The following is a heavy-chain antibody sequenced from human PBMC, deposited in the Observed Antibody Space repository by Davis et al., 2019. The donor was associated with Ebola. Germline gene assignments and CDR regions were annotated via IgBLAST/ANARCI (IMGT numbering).Heavy chain of an antibody. D-gene: IGHD3-22*01. Sequence: SVKVSCKASGGTFSSYAISWVRQAPGQGLEWMGGIIPIFGTANYAQKFQGRVTITADESTSTAYMELSSLRSEDTAVYYCARDSPRADSSGYYYNYFDYWGQGTLVTVSS. V-gene: IGHV1-69*13. CDR1: GGTFSSYA. CDR3: ARDSPRADSSGYYYNYFDY. CDR2: IIPIFGTA. J-gene: IGHJ4*02.